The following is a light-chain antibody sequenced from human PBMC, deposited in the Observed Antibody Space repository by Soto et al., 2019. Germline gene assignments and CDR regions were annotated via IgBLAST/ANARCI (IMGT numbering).Light chain of an antibody. CDR3: QHYVGSPT. Sequence: EIVLTQSPGTRSLSAGERATVSCRASQSVNNNFLAWYQLRPGQAPRLLISGASSRATGIPDRISGSGSGTDFTLTITRVESEDSAMYYCQHYVGSPTFGQGTKVDIK. CDR1: QSVNNNF. J-gene: IGKJ1*01. CDR2: GAS. V-gene: IGKV3-20*01.